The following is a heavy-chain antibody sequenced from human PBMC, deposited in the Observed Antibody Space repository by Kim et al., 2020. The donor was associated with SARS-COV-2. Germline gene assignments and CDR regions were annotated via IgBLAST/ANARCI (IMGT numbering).Heavy chain of an antibody. CDR1: GYTFTSYA. CDR3: ARDPRRIAAAVRGNWFDP. D-gene: IGHD6-13*01. Sequence: ASVKVSCKASGYTFTSYAMKWVRQAPGQGLEWMGWINTNTGNPTYAQGFTGRFVFSLVTSVSTAYLQISSLKAEDTAVYYCARDPRRIAAAVRGNWFDPWGQGTLVTVSS. CDR2: INTNTGNP. V-gene: IGHV7-4-1*02. J-gene: IGHJ5*02.